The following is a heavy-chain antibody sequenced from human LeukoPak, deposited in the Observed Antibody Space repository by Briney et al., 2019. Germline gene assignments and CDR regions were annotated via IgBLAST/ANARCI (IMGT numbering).Heavy chain of an antibody. D-gene: IGHD7-27*01. CDR2: ISAYNGNA. V-gene: IGHV1-18*01. CDR1: GYTFTSYG. Sequence: GASVKVSCKASGYTFTSYGISWVRQAPGQGLEWMGWISAYNGNANYAQKLQGRVTMTTDTSTSTAYMELRSLRSDDTTVYYCARGAPPNWATYYYYYMDVWGKGTTVTVSS. J-gene: IGHJ6*03. CDR3: ARGAPPNWATYYYYYMDV.